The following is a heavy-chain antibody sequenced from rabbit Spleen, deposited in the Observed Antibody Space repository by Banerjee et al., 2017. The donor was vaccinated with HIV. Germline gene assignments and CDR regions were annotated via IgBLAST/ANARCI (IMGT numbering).Heavy chain of an antibody. CDR1: GFSFSSSDY. D-gene: IGHD7-1*01. Sequence: QSLEESGGDLVKPGASLTLTCKASGFSFSSSDYMCWVRQAPGKGLEWISCIAGDSSAFTYSATWAKGRFTCSKTSSTTVTLQMTSLTAADTATYFCVREAGYAGYGDGNLWGPGTLVTVS. CDR2: IAGDSSAFT. CDR3: VREAGYAGYGDGNL. J-gene: IGHJ4*01. V-gene: IGHV1S40*01.